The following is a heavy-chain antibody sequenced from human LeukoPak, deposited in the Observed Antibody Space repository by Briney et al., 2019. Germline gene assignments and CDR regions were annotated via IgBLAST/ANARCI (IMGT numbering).Heavy chain of an antibody. CDR1: GFTFSSYG. CDR3: NRRLGRYYYGMDV. CDR2: ISYDGSNK. V-gene: IGHV3-30*03. Sequence: GRSLRLSCAASGFTFSSYGMHWVRQAPGKGLEWVAVISYDGSNKYYADSVKGRFTISRDNSKNTLYLQMNSLRAEDTAVYYCNRRLGRYYYGMDVWGKGTTVTASS. D-gene: IGHD3-9*01. J-gene: IGHJ6*04.